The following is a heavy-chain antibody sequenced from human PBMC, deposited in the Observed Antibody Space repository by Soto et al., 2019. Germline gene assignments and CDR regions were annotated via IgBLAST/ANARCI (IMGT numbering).Heavy chain of an antibody. CDR2: IYYSGST. V-gene: IGHV4-39*07. Sequence: SETLSLTCTVSGGSISSSSYYWGWIRQPPGKGLEWIGSIYYSGSTYYNPSLKSRVTISVDTSKNQFSLKLSSVTAADTAVYYCARDLGQFWSGYSVVGGDFDYWGQGTLVTVSS. CDR3: ARDLGQFWSGYSVVGGDFDY. CDR1: GGSISSSSYY. D-gene: IGHD3-3*01. J-gene: IGHJ4*02.